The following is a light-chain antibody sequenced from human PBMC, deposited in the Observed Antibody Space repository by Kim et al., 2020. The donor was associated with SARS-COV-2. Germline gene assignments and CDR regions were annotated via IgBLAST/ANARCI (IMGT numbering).Light chain of an antibody. V-gene: IGKV3D-15*01. J-gene: IGKJ5*01. CDR1: QSVSNN. CDR3: QQYKNWPPIT. CDR2: GAS. Sequence: SPGERAPLSCRASQSVSNNLAWYQQKPGQAPRLLIYGASTRATGIPARFSGSGSGTEFTLAISSLQSEDFAVYYCQQYKNWPPITFGQGTRLEIK.